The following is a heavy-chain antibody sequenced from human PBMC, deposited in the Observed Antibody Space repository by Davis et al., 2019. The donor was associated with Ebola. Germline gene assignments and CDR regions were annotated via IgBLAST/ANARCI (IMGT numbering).Heavy chain of an antibody. CDR2: ISSSSTYI. CDR3: VKDTDRGTIAAAGTIDY. V-gene: IGHV3-21*04. J-gene: IGHJ4*02. CDR1: GFTFTTYS. Sequence: GESLKISCAASGFTFTTYSINWVRQAPGKGLEWVSSISSSSTYIYYADSVKGRFTISRHNSENTVYLQMHSLRPEDTALYYCVKDTDRGTIAAAGTIDYWGQGTLVTVSS. D-gene: IGHD6-13*01.